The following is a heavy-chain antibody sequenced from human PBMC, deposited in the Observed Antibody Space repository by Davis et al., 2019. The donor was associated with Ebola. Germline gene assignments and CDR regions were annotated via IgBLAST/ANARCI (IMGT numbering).Heavy chain of an antibody. V-gene: IGHV3-48*03. J-gene: IGHJ4*02. CDR1: GFTFYRYE. CDR3: ARDAFGLSRYDTEDH. D-gene: IGHD3-9*01. CDR2: ISGSATST. Sequence: PGGSLRLSCAASGFTFYRYEMNWVRQAPGKGLEWVSYISGSATSTFYADSVKGRFTISRDNARDSLYLQMDSLRVEDTAIYYWARDAFGLSRYDTEDHWGQGTLVTVSS.